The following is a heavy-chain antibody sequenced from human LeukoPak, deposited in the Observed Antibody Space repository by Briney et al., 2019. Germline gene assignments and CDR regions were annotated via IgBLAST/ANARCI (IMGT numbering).Heavy chain of an antibody. D-gene: IGHD2-2*01. CDR1: GFTFSNYW. CDR2: INSDGSST. J-gene: IGHJ4*02. CDR3: ARDGYCSSTSCYYFDY. V-gene: IGHV3-74*01. Sequence: GGSLRLSCAASGFTFSNYWIHWVRHAPGKGRVWVSRINSDGSSTIYADSVKGRFTISRDNAKNTLYLHMNSLRAEATAVYYCARDGYCSSTSCYYFDYWGQGTLVTVSS.